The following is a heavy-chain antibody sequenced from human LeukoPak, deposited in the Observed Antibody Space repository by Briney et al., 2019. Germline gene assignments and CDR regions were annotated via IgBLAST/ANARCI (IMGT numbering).Heavy chain of an antibody. CDR2: IIPILGIA. J-gene: IGHJ4*02. CDR1: GGTFSSYA. CDR3: ARELRDWHIVVVPAAIDY. V-gene: IGHV1-69*04. Sequence: EASVKVSCKASGGTFSSYAISWVRQAPGQGLEWMGRIIPILGIANYAQKFQGRVTITADKSTSTAYMELSSLRSEDTAVYYCARELRDWHIVVVPAAIDYWGQGTLVTVSS. D-gene: IGHD2-2*01.